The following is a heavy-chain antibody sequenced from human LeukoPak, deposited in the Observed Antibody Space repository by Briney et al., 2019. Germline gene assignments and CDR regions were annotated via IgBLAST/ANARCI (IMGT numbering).Heavy chain of an antibody. CDR1: GFTFSNAW. CDR2: IKSKTDGGTT. J-gene: IGHJ4*02. CDR3: ARDRLAIFDY. V-gene: IGHV3-15*07. Sequence: GGSLRLSCAASGFTFSNAWMNWVRQAPGKGLEWVGRIKSKTDGGTTDYAAPVKGRFTISRDDSKNTLYLQMNSLRAEDTAVYYCARDRLAIFDYWGQGTLVTVSS.